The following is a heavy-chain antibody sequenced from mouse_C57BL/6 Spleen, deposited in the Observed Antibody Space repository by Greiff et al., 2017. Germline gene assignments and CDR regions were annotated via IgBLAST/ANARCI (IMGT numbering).Heavy chain of an antibody. D-gene: IGHD4-1*01. J-gene: IGHJ2*01. V-gene: IGHV1-52*01. CDR2: IDPSDSET. CDR3: ERLLTGLDY. CDR1: GYTFTSYW. Sequence: QVQLQQPGAELVRPGSSVKLSCKASGYTFTSYWMHWVKQRPIQGLEWIGNIDPSDSETHYNQKFKDKATLTVDKSSNTAYMQLSSLTSADSAVYYCERLLTGLDYWGQGTTLTVSS.